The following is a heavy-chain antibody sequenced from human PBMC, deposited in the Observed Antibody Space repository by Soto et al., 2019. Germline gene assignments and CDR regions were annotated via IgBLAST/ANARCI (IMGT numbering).Heavy chain of an antibody. J-gene: IGHJ4*02. CDR2: ISHDGSNQ. CDR1: GFTFSSYG. CDR3: AKDWRGTSKVDY. D-gene: IGHD2-2*01. Sequence: HPGGSLRLSCAASGFTFSSYGMHWVRQAPGKGLEWVAVISHDGSNQYHGDSVQGRFTISRDNSKNTLHLQMNGLRAEDTAVYYCAKDWRGTSKVDYWGQGTLVTVSS. V-gene: IGHV3-30*18.